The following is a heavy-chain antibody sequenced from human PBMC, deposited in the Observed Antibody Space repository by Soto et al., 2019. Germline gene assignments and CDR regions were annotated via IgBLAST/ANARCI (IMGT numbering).Heavy chain of an antibody. CDR3: GREGPVPPYYFYDY. CDR2: ISGSGSTI. CDR1: GFTFSTYT. D-gene: IGHD3-10*01. V-gene: IGHV3-48*02. Sequence: PGGSLRLSCAASGFTFSTYTMNWVRQAPGKGLEWVSYISGSGSTIYYADSVKGRFTAPRDNARNSLYLQMNSLRDEDTALYYCGREGPVPPYYFYDYCGQGTLVTVSS. J-gene: IGHJ4*02.